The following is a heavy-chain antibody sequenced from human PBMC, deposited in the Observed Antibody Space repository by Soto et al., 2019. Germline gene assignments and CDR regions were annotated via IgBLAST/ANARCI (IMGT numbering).Heavy chain of an antibody. CDR3: ARLVARYGGSSGWFDP. CDR1: GGSISSTRHY. CDR2: IHYGGST. V-gene: IGHV4-39*01. Sequence: LSLTCTVSGGSISSTRHYWVWIRQPPGKGLDWIGSIHYGGSTYYNPSLKTRVTISVDTSKNQFSLRLTSVTATDTAVYFCARLVARYGGSSGWFDPWGQGTLVTVSS. D-gene: IGHD2-15*01. J-gene: IGHJ5*02.